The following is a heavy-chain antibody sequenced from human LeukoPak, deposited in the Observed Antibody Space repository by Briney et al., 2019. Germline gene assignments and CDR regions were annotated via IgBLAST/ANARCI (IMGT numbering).Heavy chain of an antibody. CDR1: GFIFSSFA. D-gene: IGHD2-21*01. CDR2: ISDSGGGT. Sequence: GEPLRLSCAASGFIFSSFAMSWVRQAPGKGLEWVSTISDSGGGTFYADSVQGRFTISRDNSKNTLYLQMSNLRAEDTAVYYCRIVGNDAFDFWGQGTMVTVSS. V-gene: IGHV3-23*01. J-gene: IGHJ3*01. CDR3: RIVGNDAFDF.